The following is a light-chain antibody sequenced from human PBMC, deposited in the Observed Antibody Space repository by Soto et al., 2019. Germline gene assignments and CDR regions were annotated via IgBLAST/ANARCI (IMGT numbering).Light chain of an antibody. V-gene: IGKV3-15*01. Sequence: EIVLTQSPGTLSLSPGERATLSCRASQGVTSRYLAWYQQKPGQAPRLLIYGASTRATGIPARFSGSGSGTEFTLTISSLQSEDFAVYYCQQYNNWPPITFGQGTRLEIK. CDR1: QGVTSRY. J-gene: IGKJ5*01. CDR2: GAS. CDR3: QQYNNWPPIT.